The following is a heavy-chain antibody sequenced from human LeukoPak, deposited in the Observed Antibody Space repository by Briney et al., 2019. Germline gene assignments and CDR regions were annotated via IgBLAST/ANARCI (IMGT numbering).Heavy chain of an antibody. V-gene: IGHV3-23*01. J-gene: IGHJ4*02. Sequence: FADSVKGRFTISRDNSKNTVYLQTYSLRAEDTALYYCAKPVRTTTVAMSDSWGQGILVTVSS. D-gene: IGHD4-17*01. CDR3: AKPVRTTTVAMSDS.